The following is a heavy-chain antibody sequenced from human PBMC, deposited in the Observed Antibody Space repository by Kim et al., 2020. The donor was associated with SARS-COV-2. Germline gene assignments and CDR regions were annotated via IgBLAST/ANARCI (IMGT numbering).Heavy chain of an antibody. D-gene: IGHD3-22*01. V-gene: IGHV4-39*01. CDR1: GGSISSSSYY. J-gene: IGHJ4*02. Sequence: SETLSLTCTVSGGSISSSSYYWGWIRQPPGKGLEWIGSIYYSGSTYYNPSLKSRVTISVDTSKNQFSLKLSSVTAADTAVYYCARLYYYDSSGYHYYFDYWGQGTLVTVSS. CDR2: IYYSGST. CDR3: ARLYYYDSSGYHYYFDY.